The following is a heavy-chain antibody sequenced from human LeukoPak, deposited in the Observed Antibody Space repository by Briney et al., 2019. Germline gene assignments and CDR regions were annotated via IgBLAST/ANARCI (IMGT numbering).Heavy chain of an antibody. D-gene: IGHD1-26*01. CDR2: ISTDGSNK. Sequence: PGRSLRLSCAASGFTFSSYAMHWVRQAPGKGLEWVAVISTDGSNKYYADSVKGRFTISRDNSKNTLYLQMNSLRAEDTAVYYCARDGIVGATVFGSFGFDYWGQGTLVTVSS. J-gene: IGHJ4*02. CDR3: ARDGIVGATVFGSFGFDY. CDR1: GFTFSSYA. V-gene: IGHV3-30-3*01.